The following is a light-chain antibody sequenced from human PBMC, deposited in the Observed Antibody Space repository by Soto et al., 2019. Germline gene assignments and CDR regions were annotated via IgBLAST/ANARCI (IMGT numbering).Light chain of an antibody. CDR1: QGISSY. J-gene: IGKJ1*01. CDR3: QQYDSYPTT. Sequence: AIRMTQSPSSFSASTGDRVTITCRASQGISSYLAWYQQKPGKAPKLLIYAASTLQSGVPSRFSGSGSGTDFTLTLSCLQSEDFATYDCQQYDSYPTTFGQGTKGEIK. CDR2: AAS. V-gene: IGKV1-8*01.